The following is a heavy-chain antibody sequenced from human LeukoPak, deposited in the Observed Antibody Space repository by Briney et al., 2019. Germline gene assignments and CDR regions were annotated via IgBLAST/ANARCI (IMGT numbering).Heavy chain of an antibody. CDR1: GYTFTSYG. V-gene: IGHV1-18*01. D-gene: IGHD2-21*02. J-gene: IGHJ5*02. CDR3: ARDRVAYCGGDCYSEWSDP. Sequence: ASVKVSCKASGYTFTSYGISWVRQAPGQGLEWMGWISAYNGNTNYAQKLQGRVTMTTDTSTSTAYMELRSLRSDDTAVYYCARDRVAYCGGDCYSEWSDPWGQGALVTVSS. CDR2: ISAYNGNT.